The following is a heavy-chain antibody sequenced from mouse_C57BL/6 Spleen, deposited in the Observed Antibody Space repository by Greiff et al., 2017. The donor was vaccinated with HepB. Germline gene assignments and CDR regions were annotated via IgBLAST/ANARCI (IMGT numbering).Heavy chain of an antibody. Sequence: VQLQQPGAELVMPGASVKLSCKASGYTFTSYWMHWVKQRPGQGLEWIGEIDPSDSYTNYNQKFKGKSTLTVDKSSSTAYMQLSSLTSEDSAVYYCARNGDSNYPYYFDYWGQGTTLTVSS. CDR2: IDPSDSYT. CDR3: ARNGDSNYPYYFDY. CDR1: GYTFTSYW. V-gene: IGHV1-69*01. J-gene: IGHJ2*01. D-gene: IGHD2-5*01.